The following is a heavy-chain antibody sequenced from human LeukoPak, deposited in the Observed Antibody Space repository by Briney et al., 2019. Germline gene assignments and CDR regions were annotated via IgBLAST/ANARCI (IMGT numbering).Heavy chain of an antibody. V-gene: IGHV3-48*01. D-gene: IGHD5-18*01. CDR1: GFTFSSHS. CDR2: ISSSSSTI. Sequence: PGGSLRLSCAASGFTFSSHSMNWVRQAPGKGLEWVSYISSSSSTIYYADSVKGRFTISRDNSKNTLYLQMNSLRAEDTAVYYCAKVDGYSYGLYFDYWGQGTLVTVSS. CDR3: AKVDGYSYGLYFDY. J-gene: IGHJ4*02.